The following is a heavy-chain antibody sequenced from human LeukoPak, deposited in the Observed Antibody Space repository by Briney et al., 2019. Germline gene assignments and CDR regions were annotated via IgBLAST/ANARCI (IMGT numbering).Heavy chain of an antibody. CDR3: ARGPRYGESGYDLGPY. V-gene: IGHV1-2*02. CDR1: GYPFTSYY. CDR2: INPNSGGS. D-gene: IGHD5-12*01. Sequence: GASVKVSCKASGYPFTSYYIHWMRQAPGQGLEWVGWINPNSGGSHYARRFQGRVTMTSDTSINTGYMELTSLTTDDTAVYYCARGPRYGESGYDLGPYWGQGTLVTVPS. J-gene: IGHJ4*02.